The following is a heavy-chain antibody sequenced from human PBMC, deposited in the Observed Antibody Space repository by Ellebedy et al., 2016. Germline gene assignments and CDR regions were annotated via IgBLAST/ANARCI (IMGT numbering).Heavy chain of an antibody. CDR2: ISYDGSNK. Sequence: GGSLRLXXAASGFTFSSYGMHWVRQAPGKGLEWVAVISYDGSNKYYADSVKGRFTISRDNSKNTLYLQMNSLRAEDTAVYYCAKDESLYVGKICSGGSCYPPDWGQGTLVTVSS. J-gene: IGHJ4*02. D-gene: IGHD2-15*01. V-gene: IGHV3-30*18. CDR3: AKDESLYVGKICSGGSCYPPD. CDR1: GFTFSSYG.